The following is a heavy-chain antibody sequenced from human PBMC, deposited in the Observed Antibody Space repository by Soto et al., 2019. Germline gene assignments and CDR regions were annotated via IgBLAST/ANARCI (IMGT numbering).Heavy chain of an antibody. CDR1: GGSIRSYY. D-gene: IGHD3-10*01. Sequence: QVQLQESGPGLVKPSETLSLTCTVSGGSIRSYYWSWIRQPPGKGLEWIGYIYYSGSTNYNPSLKSRVTISVDTSKNQFSLKLSSVTAADTAVYYCARAWGGAFDIWGQGTMVTVSS. J-gene: IGHJ3*02. CDR3: ARAWGGAFDI. V-gene: IGHV4-59*01. CDR2: IYYSGST.